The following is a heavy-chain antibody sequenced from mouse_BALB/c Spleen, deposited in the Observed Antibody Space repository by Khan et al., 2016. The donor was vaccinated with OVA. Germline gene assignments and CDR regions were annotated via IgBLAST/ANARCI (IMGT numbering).Heavy chain of an antibody. CDR2: IAPPNGNT. CDR1: GLTIKDTY. J-gene: IGHJ2*01. CDR3: ARMARK. V-gene: IGHV14-3*02. Sequence: VQLKESGAELVKPWATVKFSCTASGLTIKDTYMNWLQQCPEKSLEWLGRIAPPNGNTKDDPKFQGKATITTETSSNTTYLQLNSLTSEDTAVYYCARMARKWGQGTTLTVSS.